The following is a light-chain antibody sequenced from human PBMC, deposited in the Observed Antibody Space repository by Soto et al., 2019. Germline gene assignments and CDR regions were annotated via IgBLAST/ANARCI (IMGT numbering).Light chain of an antibody. Sequence: DIQMIESPATRSASVGDRVTITCRASQDISGWLAWFQQKPGKAPNLLIYAASILQSGVPSRFSGSGSGTDFTLTITYLQPEDFATYYCQQANSFPWPFGQGTKVDIK. V-gene: IGKV1-12*01. CDR2: AAS. CDR1: QDISGW. J-gene: IGKJ1*01. CDR3: QQANSFPWP.